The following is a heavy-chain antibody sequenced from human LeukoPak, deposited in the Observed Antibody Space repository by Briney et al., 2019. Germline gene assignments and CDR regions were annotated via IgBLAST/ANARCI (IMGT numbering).Heavy chain of an antibody. CDR2: ISYDGSNK. V-gene: IGHV3-30-3*01. CDR3: ARERSYCSGGSCYENDY. D-gene: IGHD2-15*01. CDR1: GFTFSSYA. J-gene: IGHJ4*02. Sequence: RRSLRLSCAASGFTFSSYAMHWVRQARGKGLEWVAVISYDGSNKYYADSVKSRFTTSRDSSKNTAYLQMNSLRAEDTAVYYCARERSYCSGGSCYENDYWGQGTLVTVSS.